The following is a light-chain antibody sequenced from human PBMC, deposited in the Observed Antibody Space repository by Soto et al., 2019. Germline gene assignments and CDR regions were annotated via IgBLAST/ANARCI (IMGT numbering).Light chain of an antibody. CDR2: DVT. CDR1: RSDVGGYNY. CDR3: CSYVGNYSWL. Sequence: QSVLTQPRSVPGSPGQSVTISCTGTRSDVGGYNYVSWFQQHPDKAPKLMIYDVTKRPSGVPDRFSGSKSGNTASLTISGLQAEDEADYYCCSYVGNYSWLFGGGTKVTVL. V-gene: IGLV2-11*01. J-gene: IGLJ2*01.